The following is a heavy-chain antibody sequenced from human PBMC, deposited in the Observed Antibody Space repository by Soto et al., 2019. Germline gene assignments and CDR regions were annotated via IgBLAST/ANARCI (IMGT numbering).Heavy chain of an antibody. CDR2: INHSGST. CDR1: GGSSSGYY. CDR3: ARASEDIVATTAVFDY. V-gene: IGHV4-34*01. D-gene: IGHD5-12*01. Sequence: SETLSLTCAVYGGSSSGYYWSWIRQPPGKGLEWIGEINHSGSTNYNPSLKSRVTISVDTSKNQFSLKLSSVTAADTAVYYCARASEDIVATTAVFDYWGQGTLVTVSS. J-gene: IGHJ4*02.